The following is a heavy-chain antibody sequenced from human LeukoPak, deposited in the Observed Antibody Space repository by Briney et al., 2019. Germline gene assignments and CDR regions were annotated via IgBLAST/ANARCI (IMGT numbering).Heavy chain of an antibody. J-gene: IGHJ6*03. CDR3: ARALVPAAMRGGYYYYYYYMDV. CDR1: GYTFTSYY. D-gene: IGHD2-2*01. CDR2: INPSGGST. V-gene: IGHV1-46*01. Sequence: ASVKVSCKVSGYTFTSYYMHWVRQAPGQGLEWMGIINPSGGSTSYAQKFQGRVTMTRDTSTSTVYMELGSLRSEDTAVYYCARALVPAAMRGGYYYYYYYMDVWGKGTTVTVSS.